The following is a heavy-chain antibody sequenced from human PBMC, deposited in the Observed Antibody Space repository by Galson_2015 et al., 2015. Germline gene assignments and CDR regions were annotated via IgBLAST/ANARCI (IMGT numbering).Heavy chain of an antibody. D-gene: IGHD2-21*02. J-gene: IGHJ4*02. CDR1: GGSISSYY. CDR3: ARGVTAMDFVH. V-gene: IGHV4-59*01. Sequence: SEPLSLTCTVSGGSISSYYWSWIRQPPGKGLEWIGFIYYSGSTNYNPSLKSRVTMSVDTSKNQFSLKVSSVTAADTAVYYCARGVTAMDFVHWVQGTLVTVSS. CDR2: IYYSGST.